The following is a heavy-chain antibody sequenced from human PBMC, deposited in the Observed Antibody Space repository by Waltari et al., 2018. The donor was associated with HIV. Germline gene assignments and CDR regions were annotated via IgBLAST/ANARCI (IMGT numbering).Heavy chain of an antibody. CDR2: ISGSGGST. CDR3: AKDNRDPLGTLWY. CDR1: GFTFSSYA. Sequence: EVQLLESGGGLVQPGGSLRLSCAASGFTFSSYAMSWVRQAPGKGLEWVSFISGSGGSTYYADSVKGRFTISRDNSKNTLYLQMNSLRAEDTAVYYCAKDNRDPLGTLWYWGRGTLVTVSS. D-gene: IGHD2-21*01. J-gene: IGHJ4*02. V-gene: IGHV3-23*01.